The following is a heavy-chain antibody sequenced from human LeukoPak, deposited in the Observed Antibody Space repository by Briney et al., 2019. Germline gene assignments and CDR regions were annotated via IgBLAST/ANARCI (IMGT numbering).Heavy chain of an antibody. CDR1: GGSISSSDYH. J-gene: IGHJ5*02. D-gene: IGHD3-10*01. Sequence: SETLSLTCSVSGGSISSSDYHWGWIRQPPGKGLEWIGNIYYSGSTYYSPSPKSRVTISIDTSKNQFSLKLSSVTAADTAVYYCGRVSFAYYGSGIILKWFDPWGQGTLVTVSS. V-gene: IGHV4-39*07. CDR2: IYYSGST. CDR3: GRVSFAYYGSGIILKWFDP.